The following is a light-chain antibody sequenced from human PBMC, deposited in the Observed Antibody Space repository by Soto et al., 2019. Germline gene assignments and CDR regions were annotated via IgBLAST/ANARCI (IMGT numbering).Light chain of an antibody. Sequence: EIVLTQSPATLSLPPGERATLSCRASQSVSSYLAWYQQKPGQAPRLLIYDAFNRATGIPARFSGSGSGTDFTLTISSLEPEDFAVYYCQQRSNWLTFGGGTKVEIK. CDR2: DAF. CDR3: QQRSNWLT. CDR1: QSVSSY. J-gene: IGKJ4*01. V-gene: IGKV3-11*01.